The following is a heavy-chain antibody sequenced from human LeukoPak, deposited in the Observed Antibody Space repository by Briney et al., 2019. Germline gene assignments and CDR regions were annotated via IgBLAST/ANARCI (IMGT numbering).Heavy chain of an antibody. CDR2: IESDGAST. J-gene: IGHJ5*02. CDR3: AGSSGGYNWFDP. D-gene: IGHD3-16*01. CDR1: GFTFSTYW. V-gene: IGHV3-74*01. Sequence: GGSLRLSCAASGFTFSTYWLHWVRQAPGKGLVWVSRIESDGASTTYADSVKGRFTISSDNAKNTLYLQMNSLRAEDTAVYYCAGSSGGYNWFDPWGQGTLVTVSS.